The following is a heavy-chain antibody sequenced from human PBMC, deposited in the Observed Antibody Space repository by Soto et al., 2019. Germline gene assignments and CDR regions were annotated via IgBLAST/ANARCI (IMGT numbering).Heavy chain of an antibody. CDR1: GYTFTGYY. D-gene: IGHD4-17*01. CDR2: INPNSGGT. J-gene: IGHJ5*02. Sequence: ASVKVSCKASGYTFTGYYMHWVRQAPGQGLEWMGWINPNSGGTNYAQKFQGWVTMTRDTSISTAYMELSRLRSDDTAVYYCARDPSSATTVTTSNNWFDPWGQGTLVTV. CDR3: ARDPSSATTVTTSNNWFDP. V-gene: IGHV1-2*04.